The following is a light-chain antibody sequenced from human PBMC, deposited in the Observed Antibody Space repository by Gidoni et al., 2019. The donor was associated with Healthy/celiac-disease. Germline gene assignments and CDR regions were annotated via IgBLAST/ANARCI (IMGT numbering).Light chain of an antibody. V-gene: IGKV1-5*01. J-gene: IGKJ4*01. Sequence: DIQMTQSHSTLSASVGDRVTIPCRASQSISSGLAWYQQKPGKAPKLLIYDASSLASGVPSRFSGSGSGTEFTLTISSLQPDDFATYYCQQYNSYSRLTFGGGTKVEIK. CDR3: QQYNSYSRLT. CDR1: QSISSG. CDR2: DAS.